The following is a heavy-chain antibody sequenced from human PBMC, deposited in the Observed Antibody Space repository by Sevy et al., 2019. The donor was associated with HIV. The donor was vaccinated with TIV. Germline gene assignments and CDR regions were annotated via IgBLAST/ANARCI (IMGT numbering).Heavy chain of an antibody. D-gene: IGHD3-16*02. Sequence: GGSLRLSCAASGFTFSSYGMHWVRQAPGKGLEWVAVIWYDGSNKYYADSVKGRFTISRDNSKNTLYLQMNSRRAEDTAVYYCARDHRIMITFGGVIVHDAFDIWGQGTMVTVSS. V-gene: IGHV3-33*01. J-gene: IGHJ3*02. CDR2: IWYDGSNK. CDR1: GFTFSSYG. CDR3: ARDHRIMITFGGVIVHDAFDI.